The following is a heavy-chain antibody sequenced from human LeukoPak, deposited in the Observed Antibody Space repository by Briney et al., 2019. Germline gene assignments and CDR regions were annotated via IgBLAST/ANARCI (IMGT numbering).Heavy chain of an antibody. V-gene: IGHV3-48*03. D-gene: IGHD1-26*01. CDR2: ISSSGSTT. Sequence: GGSLRLSCAASGFTFSSYKMNWVRQAPGKGLEWVSYISSSGSTTYYADSVKGRFTISRDNAKNSLYLQMNSLRAEDTAVYYCSRDDAMVGTIDFWGQGTLVTVSS. CDR1: GFTFSSYK. J-gene: IGHJ4*02. CDR3: SRDDAMVGTIDF.